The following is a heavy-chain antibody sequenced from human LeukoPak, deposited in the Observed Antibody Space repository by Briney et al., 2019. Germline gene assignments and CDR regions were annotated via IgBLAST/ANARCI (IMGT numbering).Heavy chain of an antibody. CDR2: IYSGGDT. Sequence: GGSLRLSCAASGFTVSYNYMSWVRQAPGKGLEWVSDIYSGGDTFYADSVKGRFTISRDNSKNTLYLQMNSLRAEDTAVYYCARMYSGTYFDYWGQGTLVTVSS. J-gene: IGHJ4*02. D-gene: IGHD1-26*01. CDR1: GFTVSYNY. CDR3: ARMYSGTYFDY. V-gene: IGHV3-53*01.